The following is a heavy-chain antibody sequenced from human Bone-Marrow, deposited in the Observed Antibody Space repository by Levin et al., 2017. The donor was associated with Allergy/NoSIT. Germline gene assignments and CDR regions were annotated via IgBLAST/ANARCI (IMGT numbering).Heavy chain of an antibody. Sequence: ASVKVSCKASGGSLNNYAISWVRQAPGQGLEWMGGIIPSFGATNYAQTFQDRVTITADESTNRAYMELRGLRSEDTAVYYCSRGVRFLEWLSNPRHYYYYGMDVWGQGTTVTVSS. V-gene: IGHV1-69*13. CDR3: SRGVRFLEWLSNPRHYYYYGMDV. J-gene: IGHJ6*02. D-gene: IGHD3-3*01. CDR2: IIPSFGAT. CDR1: GGSLNNYA.